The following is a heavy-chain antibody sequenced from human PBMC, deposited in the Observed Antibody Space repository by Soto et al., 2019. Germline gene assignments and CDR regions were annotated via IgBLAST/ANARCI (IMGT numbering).Heavy chain of an antibody. Sequence: EVQLVDSGGDLVKPGGSLRLSCAASGFTFSNAWMNWVRQAPGKGLEWVGRIQSKAGGGATEFAAPVKGRFAISRDDSKNTLYLQMNSVKTEDTAVYYCTTVSSGKFDYWGQGTLFTVSS. J-gene: IGHJ4*02. CDR1: GFTFSNAW. CDR3: TTVSSGKFDY. CDR2: IQSKAGGGAT. D-gene: IGHD3-22*01. V-gene: IGHV3-15*07.